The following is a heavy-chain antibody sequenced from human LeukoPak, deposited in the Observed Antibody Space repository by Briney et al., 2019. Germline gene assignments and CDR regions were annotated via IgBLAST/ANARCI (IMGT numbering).Heavy chain of an antibody. J-gene: IGHJ4*02. CDR1: GFTFSSYW. D-gene: IGHD4-17*01. Sequence: WGSLRLSCAASGFTFSSYWMQWVRQAPGKGLVWVSRIRSDGSSTSYADSVKGRFTISRDNAKNTLYLQMNSLIAEDTAVYCCARNGGDNYGDLEYWGQGTLVTVSS. CDR2: IRSDGSST. V-gene: IGHV3-74*01. CDR3: ARNGGDNYGDLEY.